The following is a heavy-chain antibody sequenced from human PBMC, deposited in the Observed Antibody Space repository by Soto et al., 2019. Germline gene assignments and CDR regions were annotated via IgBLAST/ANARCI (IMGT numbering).Heavy chain of an antibody. V-gene: IGHV4-31*03. Sequence: SETLSLTCTVSGGSINSDGYYWSWIRQNPGKGLEWIGYIYYSGSTFYNPSLRSRVTVSVDTSKNQFSLRLTSVTAADTAVYYCARDRAIHDSGSTWLDPRGQGTLVPVSS. CDR1: GGSINSDGYY. CDR2: IYYSGST. CDR3: ARDRAIHDSGSTWLDP. D-gene: IGHD3-10*01. J-gene: IGHJ5*02.